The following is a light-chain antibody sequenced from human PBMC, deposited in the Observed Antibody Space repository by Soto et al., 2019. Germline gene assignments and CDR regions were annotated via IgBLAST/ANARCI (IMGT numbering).Light chain of an antibody. J-gene: IGKJ5*01. CDR3: QHRSK. V-gene: IGKV3-11*01. Sequence: DIVLTQSPATLSLSPGERATLSCRASRSINYYLAWYQQNTGQAPRLLIHDASNRATGIPARFSGSGSGTDFTLTISSLEPEDFAVYYCQHRSKFGQGTRLEIK. CDR1: RSINYY. CDR2: DAS.